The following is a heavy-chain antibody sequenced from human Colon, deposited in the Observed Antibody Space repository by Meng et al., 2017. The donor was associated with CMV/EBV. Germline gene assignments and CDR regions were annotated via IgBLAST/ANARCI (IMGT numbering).Heavy chain of an antibody. D-gene: IGHD5-24*01. V-gene: IGHV4-39*07. CDR3: ARMALHWYFDL. CDR1: GDSISGRSYY. CDR2: IYYTGND. J-gene: IGHJ2*01. Sequence: QDPGPGLVKPSETLSLTLTVSGDSISGRSYYWGWIRQPPGKGLEWIASIYYTGNDYHNPSLKSRVTISIDTSNNQFSLRLTSVTAADTAVYYCARMALHWYFDLWGRGTLVTVSS.